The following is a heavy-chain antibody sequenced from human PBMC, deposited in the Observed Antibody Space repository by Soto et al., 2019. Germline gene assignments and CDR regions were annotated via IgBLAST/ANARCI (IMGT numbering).Heavy chain of an antibody. V-gene: IGHV1-69*13. J-gene: IGHJ6*02. D-gene: IGHD4-17*01. Sequence: GASVKVACKASGGTFSSYAMSWVRQAPGQGLEWMGGIIPIFGTANYAQKFQGRVTITADESTSTDYMELSSLRSDDTAVYYCARDSYAPHVWGQGTTVTVSS. CDR2: IIPIFGTA. CDR1: GGTFSSYA. CDR3: ARDSYAPHV.